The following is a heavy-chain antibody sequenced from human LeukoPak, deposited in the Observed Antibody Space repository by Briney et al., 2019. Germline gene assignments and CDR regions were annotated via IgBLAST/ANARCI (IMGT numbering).Heavy chain of an antibody. Sequence: SETLSLTCTVSGGSISSSSYYWGWIRQPPGKGLEWIGSIYYSGSTYYNPSLKSRVTISVDTSKNQFSLKLSSVTAADTAVYYCASGPGFDWLLLNRDYWGQGTLVTVSS. D-gene: IGHD3-9*01. CDR2: IYYSGST. V-gene: IGHV4-39*07. CDR1: GGSISSSSYY. J-gene: IGHJ4*02. CDR3: ASGPGFDWLLLNRDY.